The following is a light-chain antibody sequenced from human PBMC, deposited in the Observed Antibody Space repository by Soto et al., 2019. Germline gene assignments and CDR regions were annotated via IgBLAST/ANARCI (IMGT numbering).Light chain of an antibody. J-gene: IGLJ1*01. Sequence: ALAHPRSVSSSPGQSVTISCTGTSSDVGRYDYVSWYQQHPGKAPKLIVYDVTERPSGVPDRFSGSKSGNTASLTISGLQAEDEADYSCCSFAGSYSYVFGTGTKVTVL. CDR3: CSFAGSYSYV. V-gene: IGLV2-11*01. CDR1: SSDVGRYDY. CDR2: DVT.